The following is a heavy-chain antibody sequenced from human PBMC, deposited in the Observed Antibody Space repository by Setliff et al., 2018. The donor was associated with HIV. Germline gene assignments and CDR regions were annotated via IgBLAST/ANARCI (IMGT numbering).Heavy chain of an antibody. J-gene: IGHJ4*02. D-gene: IGHD2-21*02. V-gene: IGHV4-4*02. CDR3: ARKGMTVPGFDY. CDR1: GGPISSYY. CDR2: IYHSGST. Sequence: PSETLSLTCTVSGGPISSYYWSWVRQPPGKGLGWIGEIYHSGSTKYNPSLKSRVTISVDKSKNQFSLKLSSVTAADTAVYYCARKGMTVPGFDYWGQGTLVTVSS.